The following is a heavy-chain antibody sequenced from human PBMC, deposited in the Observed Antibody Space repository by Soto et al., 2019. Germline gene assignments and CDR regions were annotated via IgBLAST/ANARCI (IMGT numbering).Heavy chain of an antibody. CDR2: ISWDGGST. Sequence: GGSLRLSCAASGFTFDDYTMHWVRQAPGKGLEWVSLISWDGGSTYYADSVKGRYTISRDNSKNSLYLQMNSLRTEDTALYYCAKDAAVLWGLPHYYYYGMDVWGQGTTVTVSS. CDR3: AKDAAVLWGLPHYYYYGMDV. V-gene: IGHV3-43*01. CDR1: GFTFDDYT. D-gene: IGHD1-26*01. J-gene: IGHJ6*02.